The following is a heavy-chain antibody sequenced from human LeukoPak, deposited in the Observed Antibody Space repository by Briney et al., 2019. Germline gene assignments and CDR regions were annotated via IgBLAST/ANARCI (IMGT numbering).Heavy chain of an antibody. CDR3: AKDATFGGVIAMYYFDY. V-gene: IGHV3-23*01. CDR1: GFTFSSYA. Sequence: GGSLRLSCAASGFTFSSYAMSWVRQAPGQGLEWVSTMGATGVSTYYADSVKGRFTISRDNSKNTLYLRMNSLRAEDTAVYYCAKDATFGGVIAMYYFDYWGQGTLVTVSS. J-gene: IGHJ4*02. D-gene: IGHD3-16*02. CDR2: MGATGVST.